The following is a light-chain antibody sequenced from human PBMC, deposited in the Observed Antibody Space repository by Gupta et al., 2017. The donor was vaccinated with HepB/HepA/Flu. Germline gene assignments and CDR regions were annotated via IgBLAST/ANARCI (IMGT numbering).Light chain of an antibody. CDR3: KQSSQQPKT. Sequence: DIVMTKTSLSLSVTPGQPASLPCQSSESLLDSNGKTYLDWYLQKAGQAPQLLIYEVSNRVSGVPDRFSGSGSGTDFTLKISRVEAEDVGTYYCKQSSQQPKTFGEGTKVEI. CDR1: ESLLDSNGKTY. V-gene: IGKV2D-29*01. J-gene: IGKJ1*01. CDR2: EVS.